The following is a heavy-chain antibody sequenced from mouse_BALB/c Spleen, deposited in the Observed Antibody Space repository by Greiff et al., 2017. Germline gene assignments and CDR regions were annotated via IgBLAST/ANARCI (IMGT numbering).Heavy chain of an antibody. CDR1: GFTFSSYT. CDR3: TRDDGYPAWFAY. CDR2: ISSGGSYT. V-gene: IGHV5-6-4*01. J-gene: IGHJ3*01. Sequence: DVMLVESGGGLVKPGGSLKLSCAASGFTFSSYTMSWVRQTPEKRLEWVATISSGGSYTYYPDSVKGRFTISRDNAKNTLYLQMSSLKSEDTAMYYCTRDDGYPAWFAYWGQGTLVTVSA. D-gene: IGHD2-3*01.